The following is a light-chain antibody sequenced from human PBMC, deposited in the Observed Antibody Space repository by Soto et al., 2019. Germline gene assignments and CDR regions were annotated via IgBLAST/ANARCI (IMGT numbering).Light chain of an antibody. Sequence: EIVLTQSPGTLSLSPGERATLSCRASHSVGSSHLAWYQQKPGQAPRLLIYGASSRATGVPDRFSGSGSGTDFTLTISRLEPEDSAVYYCQQYVGWTFGQGTKEEIK. V-gene: IGKV3-20*01. CDR3: QQYVGWT. J-gene: IGKJ1*01. CDR1: HSVGSSH. CDR2: GAS.